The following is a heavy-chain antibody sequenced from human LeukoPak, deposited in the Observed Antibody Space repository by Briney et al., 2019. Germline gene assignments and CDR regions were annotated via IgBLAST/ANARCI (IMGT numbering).Heavy chain of an antibody. Sequence: GGSLRLSCAASGFTFSSYAMNWVRQAPGKGLEWVSAISGSGGSTYYADSVKGRFTISRDNSKNTLYLQMNSLRAEDTAVYYCAKDYGDYGGFDYWGQGTLVTVSS. CDR1: GFTFSSYA. D-gene: IGHD4-17*01. J-gene: IGHJ4*02. CDR2: ISGSGGST. V-gene: IGHV3-23*01. CDR3: AKDYGDYGGFDY.